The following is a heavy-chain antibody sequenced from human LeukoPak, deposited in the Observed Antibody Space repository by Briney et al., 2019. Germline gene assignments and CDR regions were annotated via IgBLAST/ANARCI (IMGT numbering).Heavy chain of an antibody. V-gene: IGHV1-69*04. CDR1: GGTFSSYA. CDR3: ARGVPLLN. Sequence: SVKVSCKASGGTFSSYAISWVRQAPGQGLEWMGRIIPILGIANYAQKFQGRVTITAGKSTSTAYMELSSLRSEDTAVYYCARGVPLLNWGQGTLVTVSS. D-gene: IGHD3-9*01. CDR2: IIPILGIA. J-gene: IGHJ4*02.